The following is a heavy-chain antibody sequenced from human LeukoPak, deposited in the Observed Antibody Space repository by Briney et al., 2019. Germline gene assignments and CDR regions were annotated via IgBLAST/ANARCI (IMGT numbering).Heavy chain of an antibody. Sequence: ASVKVSCKASGYTFTSYYMHWVRQAPGQGLEWMGIINPSGGSTSYAQKFQGRVTMTRDTSTSTVYMELSSLRSEDTAVYYCARDHGRIAAAGNFVYWGQGTLVTVSS. D-gene: IGHD6-13*01. J-gene: IGHJ4*02. CDR2: INPSGGST. CDR1: GYTFTSYY. V-gene: IGHV1-46*01. CDR3: ARDHGRIAAAGNFVY.